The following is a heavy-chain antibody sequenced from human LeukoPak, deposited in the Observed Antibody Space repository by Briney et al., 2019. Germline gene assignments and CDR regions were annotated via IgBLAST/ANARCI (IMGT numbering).Heavy chain of an antibody. CDR3: ARDPRATIGYLDL. D-gene: IGHD5-12*01. J-gene: IGHJ2*01. CDR1: GFTFSSYS. Sequence: GGSLRLSCAASGFTFSSYSMNWVRQAPGKGLEWVASISSSSSYIYYADSVKGRFTISRDNAKNSLYLQMNSLRAEDTAVYYSARDPRATIGYLDLWGRGTLVTVSS. CDR2: ISSSSSYI. V-gene: IGHV3-21*01.